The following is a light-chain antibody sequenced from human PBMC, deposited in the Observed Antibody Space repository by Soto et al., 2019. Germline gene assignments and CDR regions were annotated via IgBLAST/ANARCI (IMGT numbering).Light chain of an antibody. V-gene: IGLV2-14*01. CDR3: SSYTSGTTPYV. CDR1: SSDVGGYNY. CDR2: EVS. J-gene: IGLJ1*01. Sequence: QSALTQPASVSGSDGQSITISCTGTSSDVGGYNYVSWYRQHPGNAPKLMIYEVSNRPSGVSNRLSGSKSGNTASLTISGLQAEDEADYYCSSYTSGTTPYVFGTGTKFTVL.